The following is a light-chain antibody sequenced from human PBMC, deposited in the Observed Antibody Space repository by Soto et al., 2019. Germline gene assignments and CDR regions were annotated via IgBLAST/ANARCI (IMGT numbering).Light chain of an antibody. Sequence: EIVLTQSPGTLSLSPGERATPSCRASQSVSSSYLAWYQQKPGQAPRFLIYGTSSRATGIPDRFSGSGSGTEFTLTISSLQPDDFATYYCQHYNSYSEAFGQGTKVDVK. CDR2: GTS. V-gene: IGKV3-20*01. J-gene: IGKJ1*01. CDR1: QSVSSSY. CDR3: QHYNSYSEA.